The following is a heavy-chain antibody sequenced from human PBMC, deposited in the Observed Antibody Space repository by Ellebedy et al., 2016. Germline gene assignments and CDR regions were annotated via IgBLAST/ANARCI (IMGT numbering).Heavy chain of an antibody. CDR2: LSTGNSNI. D-gene: IGHD2-21*02. Sequence: ASVKVSCKASGYTFTSFGISWVRQAPGQGPEWIGWLSTGNSNINIAQKVQGRPTMTTDTSTATAYMELSGLTSDDTAVYFCARPHAFGDFYFDHWGQGSLVTVSS. CDR1: GYTFTSFG. CDR3: ARPHAFGDFYFDH. V-gene: IGHV1-18*01. J-gene: IGHJ4*02.